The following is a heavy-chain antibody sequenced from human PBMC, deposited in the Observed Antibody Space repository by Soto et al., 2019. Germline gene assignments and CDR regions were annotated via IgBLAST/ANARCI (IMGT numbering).Heavy chain of an antibody. V-gene: IGHV5-10-1*01. CDR1: GYSFTSYW. Sequence: PGESLKISCKGSGYSFTSYWISWVRQMPGKGLERLGTIDPSDSYTNYSPSFQGHVTISADKSISTAYLQWSSLKASDTAMYYCARHFEPDIVVVVAATPENNNWFDPWGQGTLVTVYS. CDR2: IDPSDSYT. CDR3: ARHFEPDIVVVVAATPENNNWFDP. D-gene: IGHD2-15*01. J-gene: IGHJ5*02.